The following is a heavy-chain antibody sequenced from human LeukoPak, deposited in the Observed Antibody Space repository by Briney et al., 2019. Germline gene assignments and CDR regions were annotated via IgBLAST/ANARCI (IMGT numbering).Heavy chain of an antibody. CDR3: ASDSSGYYFGAFDI. Sequence: SVKVSCKASGGTFSNYALSWVRQAPGQGLEWMGGIIPIFGTANYAQKFQGRVTITTDESTSTAYMELSSLRSEDTAVYYCASDSSGYYFGAFDIWGQGTMVTVSS. D-gene: IGHD3-22*01. CDR2: IIPIFGTA. V-gene: IGHV1-69*05. CDR1: GGTFSNYA. J-gene: IGHJ3*02.